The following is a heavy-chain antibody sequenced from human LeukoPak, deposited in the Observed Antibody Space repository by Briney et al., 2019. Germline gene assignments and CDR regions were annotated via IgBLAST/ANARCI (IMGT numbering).Heavy chain of an antibody. V-gene: IGHV3-66*01. J-gene: IGHJ3*02. D-gene: IGHD6-19*01. Sequence: GGSLRLSCAASGFTFSSYAMSWVRQAPGKGLEWVSVIYSGGSTYYADSVKGRFTISRDNSKNTLYLQMNSLRAEDTAVYYCARDARWLAHDAFDIWGQGTMVTVSS. CDR1: GFTFSSYA. CDR2: IYSGGST. CDR3: ARDARWLAHDAFDI.